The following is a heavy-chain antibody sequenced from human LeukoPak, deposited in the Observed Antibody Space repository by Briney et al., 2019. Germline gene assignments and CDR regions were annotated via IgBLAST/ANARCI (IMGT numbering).Heavy chain of an antibody. CDR3: VRESFSRGDFN. Sequence: GGSLRLSCAASGFTFSSYWMSWVRQAPGKGLEWVANIKQDGSEKYYVDSVRGRFTISRDNAKNSLYLQMNSLTAEDTAVFYCVRESFSRGDFNWGQGTLVSVSS. D-gene: IGHD7-27*01. CDR1: GFTFSSYW. CDR2: IKQDGSEK. J-gene: IGHJ4*02. V-gene: IGHV3-7*01.